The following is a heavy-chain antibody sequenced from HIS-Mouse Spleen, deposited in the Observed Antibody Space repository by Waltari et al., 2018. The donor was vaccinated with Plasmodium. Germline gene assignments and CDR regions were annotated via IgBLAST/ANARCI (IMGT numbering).Heavy chain of an antibody. J-gene: IGHJ4*02. CDR1: GGSIRSYY. Sequence: QVQLQESGPGLVKPSETLSLTSTVSGGSIRSYYWSWFRQPPGKGLEWIGYIYYSGSTNYNPSLKSRVTISVDTSKNQFSLKLSSVTAADTAVYYCARHRYSSSWYSYWGQGTLVTVSS. CDR3: ARHRYSSSWYSY. V-gene: IGHV4-59*08. D-gene: IGHD6-13*01. CDR2: IYYSGST.